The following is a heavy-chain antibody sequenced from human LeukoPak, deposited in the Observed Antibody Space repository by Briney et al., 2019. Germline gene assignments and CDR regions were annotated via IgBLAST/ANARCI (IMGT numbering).Heavy chain of an antibody. V-gene: IGHV3-21*01. J-gene: IGHJ4*02. Sequence: GGSLRLSCAASGFTFSSYSMNWVRQAPGKGLEWVSSISSSSSYIYYADSVKGRFTISRDNAKNSLYLQMNSLRAEDTAVYYCARDRRIQLWSIDYWGQGTLVTVCS. CDR1: GFTFSSYS. CDR3: ARDRRIQLWSIDY. CDR2: ISSSSSYI. D-gene: IGHD5-18*01.